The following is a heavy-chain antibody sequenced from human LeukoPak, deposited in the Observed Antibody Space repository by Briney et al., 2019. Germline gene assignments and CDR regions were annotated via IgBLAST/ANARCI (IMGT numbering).Heavy chain of an antibody. D-gene: IGHD3-22*01. Sequence: SETLSLTSTGSGGSITSIYWSWNRQSPGKRLEWIASINYSGRTKLNPSLQSRVTISLDMSNNHFSLQLRSVTAADTAIYYCARLLDYDNSGAPHTFDIWGPGTMVTVFS. CDR2: INYSGRT. CDR3: ARLLDYDNSGAPHTFDI. V-gene: IGHV4-59*01. J-gene: IGHJ3*02. CDR1: GGSITSIY.